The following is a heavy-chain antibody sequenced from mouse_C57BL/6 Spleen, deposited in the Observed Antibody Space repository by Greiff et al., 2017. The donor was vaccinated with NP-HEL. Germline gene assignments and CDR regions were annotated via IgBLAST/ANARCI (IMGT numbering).Heavy chain of an antibody. D-gene: IGHD2-4*01. CDR3: ARVYDYFYVMDY. J-gene: IGHJ4*01. CDR2: IDPSDSET. Sequence: QVQLQQPGAELVRPGSSVKLSCKASGYTFTSYWMHWVKQRPIQGLEWIGNIDPSDSETHYNQKFKDKATLTVDKSSSTAYMQLSSLTSEDSAVYYCARVYDYFYVMDYWGQGTSVTVSS. CDR1: GYTFTSYW. V-gene: IGHV1-52*01.